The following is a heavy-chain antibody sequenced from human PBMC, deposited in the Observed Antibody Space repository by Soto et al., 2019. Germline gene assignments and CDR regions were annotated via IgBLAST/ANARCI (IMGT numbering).Heavy chain of an antibody. D-gene: IGHD3-22*01. V-gene: IGHV3-9*01. Sequence: EVRLVESGGGFVQPGRSLRLSGTVSGFTFAEHSMHWVRQAPGKGLAWLSAINDNGVRVAYVDSVTGRFTIARYNAKNSVFRQMNSLRPAATGLYFCSKCRPGDSSIDTDFDAWCEGTPVTVS. CDR2: INDNGVRV. CDR3: SKCRPGDSSIDTDFDA. J-gene: IGHJ4*02. CDR1: GFTFAEHS.